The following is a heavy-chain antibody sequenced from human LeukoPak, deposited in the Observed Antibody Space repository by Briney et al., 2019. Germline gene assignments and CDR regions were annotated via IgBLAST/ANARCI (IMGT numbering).Heavy chain of an antibody. V-gene: IGHV4-61*02. J-gene: IGHJ4*02. Sequence: SETLSLTCTVSGGSISSGSYYWSWIRQPAGKGLEWIGRIYTSGSTNYNPSLKSRVTISVDTSKNQFSLKLSSVTAADTAVYYCARDGEEGGIFGSGFFDYWGQGTLVTVSS. CDR3: ARDGEEGGIFGSGFFDY. CDR2: IYTSGST. CDR1: GGSISSGSYY. D-gene: IGHD3-3*01.